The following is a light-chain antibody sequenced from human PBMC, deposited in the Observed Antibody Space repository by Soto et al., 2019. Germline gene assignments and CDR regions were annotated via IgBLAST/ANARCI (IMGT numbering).Light chain of an antibody. Sequence: DIQMTQSPSTLSASVGDRVTITCRASQSINNWLAWYQQKPGKAPKLLIYDASYLETGVPSRSSGSGSGTDFTLTNSSLQPNDFPTYSCQPVNDYPRTFGKGTKLEIK. CDR3: QPVNDYPRT. V-gene: IGKV1-5*01. CDR2: DAS. J-gene: IGKJ1*01. CDR1: QSINNW.